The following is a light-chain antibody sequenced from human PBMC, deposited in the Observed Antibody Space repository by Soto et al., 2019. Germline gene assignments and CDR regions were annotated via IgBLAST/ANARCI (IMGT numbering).Light chain of an antibody. CDR3: QQYHSLPFT. V-gene: IGKV3-20*01. CDR2: GAS. CDR1: QSDTNAY. J-gene: IGKJ3*01. Sequence: EMVVTQSPGTLSLSPGERATLSCRASQSDTNAYLTWYQQKPGQAPRLLIYGASTRATGIPDRFSGSGSGTDFTLTINSLQPEDIATYYCQQYHSLPFTFGPGTKLDIK.